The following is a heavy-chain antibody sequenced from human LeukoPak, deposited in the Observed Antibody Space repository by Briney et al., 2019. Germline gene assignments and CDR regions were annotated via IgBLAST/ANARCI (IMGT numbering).Heavy chain of an antibody. J-gene: IGHJ1*01. CDR1: GFTFTSSA. V-gene: IGHV1-58*02. D-gene: IGHD3-22*01. CDR3: AADFTYYDSSGYLEYFQH. Sequence: EASVKVSCKAPGFTFTSSAMQWVRQARGQRLEWIGWIVVGSGNTNYAQKFQERVTITRDMSTSTAYMELSSLRSEDTAVYYCAADFTYYDSSGYLEYFQHWGQGTLVTVSS. CDR2: IVVGSGNT.